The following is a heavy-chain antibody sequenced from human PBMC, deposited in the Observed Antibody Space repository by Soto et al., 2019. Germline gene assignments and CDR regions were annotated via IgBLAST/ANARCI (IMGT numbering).Heavy chain of an antibody. CDR2: ISGTGDTT. CDR3: AKGSCSSTSCSFDD. J-gene: IGHJ4*02. Sequence: PXWCPRLSCAASRFTLNNLEMTWLRQAPGKGLEWVSVISGTGDTTYNADSVKGRFTISRDNSMNTEFLQMNSLRAEDTALYYCAKGSCSSTSCSFDDRAQGTLVTVPS. V-gene: IGHV3-23*01. CDR1: RFTLNNLE. D-gene: IGHD2-2*01.